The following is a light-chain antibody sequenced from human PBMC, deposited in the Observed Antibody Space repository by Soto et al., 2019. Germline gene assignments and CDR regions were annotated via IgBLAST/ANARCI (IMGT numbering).Light chain of an antibody. CDR1: QGISNY. CDR3: QHYHTSPLT. CDR2: AAS. V-gene: IGKV1-16*02. J-gene: IGKJ4*01. Sequence: DIQMTQAPSSVAGSVVDTVTITCGASQGISNYLPWFHQKPAKAPKSLIYAASSLQSGVPSKFRGSGSGTDFPLTLSSLQPEDFATYYCQHYHTSPLTLGGGTKVHI.